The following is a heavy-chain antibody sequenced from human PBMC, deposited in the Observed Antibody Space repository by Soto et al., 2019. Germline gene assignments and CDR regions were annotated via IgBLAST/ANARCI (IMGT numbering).Heavy chain of an antibody. J-gene: IGHJ5*02. CDR3: ARGGASSKWLDP. Sequence: SAPLSITCTVSGGSIIGYDGSWIRQTQGKGLEWIGYIYYTGNTIYNPSLNSRVTMSVDTSKNQFSLHLNYVTAADTAVYYCARGGASSKWLDPWGQGTLVTVSS. CDR1: GGSIIGYD. D-gene: IGHD3-10*01. CDR2: IYYTGNT. V-gene: IGHV4-59*01.